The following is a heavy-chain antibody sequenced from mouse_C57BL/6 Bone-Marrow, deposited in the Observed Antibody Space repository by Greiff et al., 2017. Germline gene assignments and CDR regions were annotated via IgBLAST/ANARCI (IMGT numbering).Heavy chain of an antibody. D-gene: IGHD3-2*02. CDR3: AREADSSGYWVDY. V-gene: IGHV5-4*01. Sequence: EVHLVESGGGLVKPGGSLKLSCAASGFTFSSYAMSWVRQTPEKRLEWVATISDGGSYTYYPDNVKGRFTISRDNAKNNLYLQMSHLQSEDTAMYYCAREADSSGYWVDYCGQGTTLTVSS. J-gene: IGHJ2*01. CDR1: GFTFSSYA. CDR2: ISDGGSYT.